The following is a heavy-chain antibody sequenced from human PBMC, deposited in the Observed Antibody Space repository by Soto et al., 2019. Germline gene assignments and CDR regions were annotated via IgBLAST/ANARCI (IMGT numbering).Heavy chain of an antibody. D-gene: IGHD3-10*01. V-gene: IGHV1-69*08. CDR2: IIPFANIA. CDR3: ARDKAVMNAAINMAY. J-gene: IGHJ4*01. Sequence: QVQLVQSGAEVKKPGSSVRVSCKATGGSFNSYTFNWVRQAPGQGLEWMGRIIPFANIANYAQALEDIVTISADSSATAVCMELRSLTSDDTAVYYCARDKAVMNAAINMAYWGQGTLVAVSS. CDR1: GGSFNSYT.